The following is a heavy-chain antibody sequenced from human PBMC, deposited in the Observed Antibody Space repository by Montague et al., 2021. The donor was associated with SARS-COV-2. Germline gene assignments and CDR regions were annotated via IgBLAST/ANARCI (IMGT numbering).Heavy chain of an antibody. Sequence: IYYTGSTYYNPSLKSRVTISVDTSKNQFSLKLSSVTAADTAVYYCARDTRIAMLVVVTRYGLDVWGQGTTCTVSS. J-gene: IGHJ6*02. CDR2: IYYTGST. V-gene: IGHV4-39*07. CDR3: ARDTRIAMLVVVTRYGLDV. D-gene: IGHD3-22*01.